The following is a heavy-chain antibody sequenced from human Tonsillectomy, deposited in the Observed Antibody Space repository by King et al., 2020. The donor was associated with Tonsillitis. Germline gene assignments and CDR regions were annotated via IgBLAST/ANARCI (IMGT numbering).Heavy chain of an antibody. D-gene: IGHD3-22*01. Sequence: LVQSGAEVKKPGASVKVSCKASGYTFTNYGISWVRQAPGQGLEWMGWISAYNGNTNYAQKLQGRVTMTTDISTSTAYMELRSLRSDDTAVYYCARDFSYYDSSNYYYKVSDYWGQGTLVTVSS. V-gene: IGHV1-18*04. CDR1: GYTFTNYG. CDR2: ISAYNGNT. J-gene: IGHJ4*02. CDR3: ARDFSYYDSSNYYYKVSDY.